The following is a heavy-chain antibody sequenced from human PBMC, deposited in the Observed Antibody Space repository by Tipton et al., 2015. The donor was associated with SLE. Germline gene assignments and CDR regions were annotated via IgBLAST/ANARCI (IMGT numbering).Heavy chain of an antibody. J-gene: IGHJ4*02. Sequence: SLRLSCAGSGFIFSNYNMNWVRQAPGKGLEWIAFISGDSRTIFYADSMKGRFTVSRDNAKNSLYLQMNSLRAEDTAVYYCARGCDGSCWFNYWGQGTLVSVSS. CDR1: GFIFSNYN. CDR3: ARGCDGSCWFNY. V-gene: IGHV3-48*01. CDR2: ISGDSRTI. D-gene: IGHD1-26*01.